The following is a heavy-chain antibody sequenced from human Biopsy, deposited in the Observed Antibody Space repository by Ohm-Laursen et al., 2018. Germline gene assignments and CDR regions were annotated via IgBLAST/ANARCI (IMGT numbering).Heavy chain of an antibody. CDR2: DYYSGTT. CDR3: TRATNSTGWPYYYFYGMDI. Sequence: SETLSLTCIVSGGSISSDWWSWIRQTPGKGLEWIGYDYYSGTTTYNPSLRSRVTISDDTSMNQISLRLQSVTAADTAIYYCTRATNSTGWPYYYFYGMDIWGQGTTVTVSS. V-gene: IGHV4-59*01. J-gene: IGHJ6*02. D-gene: IGHD2/OR15-2a*01. CDR1: GGSISSDW.